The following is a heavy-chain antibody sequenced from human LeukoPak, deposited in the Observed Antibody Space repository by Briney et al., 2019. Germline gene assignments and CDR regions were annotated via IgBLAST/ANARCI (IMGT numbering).Heavy chain of an antibody. CDR2: NSAYNGNT. CDR3: ARDRGSGSYSDY. Sequence: ASVKVSCKSSGYMFTSYGITWVRQAPGQGLEWMGWNSAYNGNTNYAQKLQGRVTMTTDTSTSTAYMELSSLRSEDTAVYYCARDRGSGSYSDYWGQGTLVTVSS. J-gene: IGHJ4*02. D-gene: IGHD1-26*01. V-gene: IGHV1-18*01. CDR1: GYMFTSYG.